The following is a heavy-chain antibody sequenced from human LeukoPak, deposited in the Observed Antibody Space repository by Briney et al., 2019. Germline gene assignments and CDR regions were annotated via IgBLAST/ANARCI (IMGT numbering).Heavy chain of an antibody. CDR1: GFTFSNFA. CDR3: ARDHSYGYAYSFDF. CDR2: ISYDGSRK. D-gene: IGHD5-18*01. J-gene: IGHJ4*02. V-gene: IGHV3-30*02. Sequence: PGGSLRLSCATSGFTFSNFAMHWVRLAPGKGLHWVSFISYDGSRKYYADSVKGRFTISRDSSNSTVYLDMNSQGPEDTAVYFCARDHSYGYAYSFDFWGRGNLVTVSS.